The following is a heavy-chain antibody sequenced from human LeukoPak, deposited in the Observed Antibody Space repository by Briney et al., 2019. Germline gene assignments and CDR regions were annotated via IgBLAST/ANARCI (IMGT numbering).Heavy chain of an antibody. CDR1: RFTFSNYW. Sequence: PGGSLRLSCAASRFTFSNYWMSWVRQPPGKGLEWVANIKQDGSERYYLGSLKGRFTISRDNAKNSLYLQMNSLRAEDTAVYYCARSGLGRTTNPFDFWGQGTLVTVSS. D-gene: IGHD1-14*01. V-gene: IGHV3-7*04. CDR2: IKQDGSER. CDR3: ARSGLGRTTNPFDF. J-gene: IGHJ4*02.